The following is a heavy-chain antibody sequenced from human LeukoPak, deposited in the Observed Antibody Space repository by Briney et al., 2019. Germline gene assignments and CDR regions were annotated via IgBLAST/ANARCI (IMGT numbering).Heavy chain of an antibody. CDR3: ARGYDSSGYYHY. CDR2: INPNSGGT. V-gene: IGHV1-2*02. CDR1: GYTFTGYY. D-gene: IGHD3-22*01. J-gene: IGHJ4*02. Sequence: ASVKVSCKASGYTFTGYYMHWVRQAPGQGLEWMGWINPNSGGTNYAQKFQGRVTMTRDTSISTAYMELSRLRSEDTAVYYCARGYDSSGYYHYWGQGTLVTVSS.